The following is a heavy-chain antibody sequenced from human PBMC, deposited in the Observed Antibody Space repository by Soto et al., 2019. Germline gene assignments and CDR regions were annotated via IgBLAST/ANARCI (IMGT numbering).Heavy chain of an antibody. CDR2: IWYDGSNK. J-gene: IGHJ6*02. D-gene: IGHD2-15*01. CDR1: GFTFSSYG. CDR3: ARDLTPLVVAQHGGDYYGMDV. V-gene: IGHV3-33*01. Sequence: QVQLVESGGGVVQPGRSLRLSCAASGFTFSSYGMHWVRQAPGKGLEWVAVIWYDGSNKYYADSVKGRFTISRDNSKNTLYLQMNSLRAEDTAVYYCARDLTPLVVAQHGGDYYGMDVWGQGTTVTVSS.